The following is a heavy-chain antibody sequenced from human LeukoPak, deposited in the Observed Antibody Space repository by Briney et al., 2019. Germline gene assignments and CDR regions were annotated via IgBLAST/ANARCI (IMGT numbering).Heavy chain of an antibody. CDR2: ISGSGGRT. Sequence: GGSLRLSCAASGFTFSSYAMSWVRQAPGKGLEWVSAISGSGGRTYYADSVKGRFTISRDNSKNTLYLKMNSLRAEDTDVYYCAKDRGYCCGGSCYSGYYYYYMDFWGKGTTVTVSS. D-gene: IGHD2-15*01. J-gene: IGHJ6*03. V-gene: IGHV3-23*01. CDR1: GFTFSSYA. CDR3: AKDRGYCCGGSCYSGYYYYYMDF.